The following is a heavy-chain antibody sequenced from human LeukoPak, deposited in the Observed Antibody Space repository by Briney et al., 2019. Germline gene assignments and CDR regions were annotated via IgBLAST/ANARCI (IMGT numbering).Heavy chain of an antibody. CDR3: ARDSGYSSGWYGMDLDY. J-gene: IGHJ4*02. CDR1: GYTFTSYD. V-gene: IGHV1-8*01. Sequence: ASVKVSCKASGYTFTSYDINWVRQATGQGLEWMGWMNPNSGNTGYAQKFQGRVTMTRNTSISTAYMELSSLRSEDTAVYYCARDSGYSSGWYGMDLDYWGQGTLVTVSS. D-gene: IGHD6-19*01. CDR2: MNPNSGNT.